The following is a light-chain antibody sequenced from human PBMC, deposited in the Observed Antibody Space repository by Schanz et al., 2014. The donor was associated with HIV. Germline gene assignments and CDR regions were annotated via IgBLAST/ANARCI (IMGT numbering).Light chain of an antibody. CDR1: SSDVGGYNY. J-gene: IGLJ7*01. V-gene: IGLV2-14*01. CDR3: SSYTSFGTLV. CDR2: EGS. Sequence: QSALTQPASVSGSPGQSITISCTGTSSDVGGYNYVSWYQQHPGKAPKLMIYEGSKRPSGVSHRFSGSKSGNTASLTISGLQADDEAHYYCSSYTSFGTLVFGGGTQLTVL.